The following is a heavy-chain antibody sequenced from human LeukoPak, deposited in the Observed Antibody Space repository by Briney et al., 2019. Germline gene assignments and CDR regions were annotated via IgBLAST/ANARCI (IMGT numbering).Heavy chain of an antibody. D-gene: IGHD3-22*01. CDR3: ARRGADLYYYDSSGCVAFDI. CDR2: IYHSGST. V-gene: IGHV4-4*02. J-gene: IGHJ3*02. CDR1: GGSISSSNW. Sequence: PSGTLSLTCAVSGGSISSSNWWSWVRQPPGKGLEWIGEIYHSGSTNYNPSLKSRVTISVDKSKNQFSLKLSSVTAADTAVYYCARRGADLYYYDSSGCVAFDIWGQGTMVTVSS.